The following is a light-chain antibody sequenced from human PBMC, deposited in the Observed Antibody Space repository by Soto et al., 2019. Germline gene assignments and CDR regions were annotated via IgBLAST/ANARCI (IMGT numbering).Light chain of an antibody. J-gene: IGKJ2*01. Sequence: EIVLTQSPDILSLSPGERATLSCRASQTMSKTYIAWYQQKPGQAPKLLISGASGWAIGIPDRFSASGSGTDFTLIITDVEPEDCAIYYCQQYSDSPYTFGQGTRLDIK. CDR2: GAS. CDR3: QQYSDSPYT. CDR1: QTMSKTY. V-gene: IGKV3-20*01.